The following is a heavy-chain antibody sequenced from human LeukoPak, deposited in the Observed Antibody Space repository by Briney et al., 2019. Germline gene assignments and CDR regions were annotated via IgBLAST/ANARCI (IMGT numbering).Heavy chain of an antibody. J-gene: IGHJ4*02. CDR3: ARDFRRDGYNRYFDY. V-gene: IGHV4-31*03. Sequence: SQTLSLTCTVSGGSISSGGYYWSWIRQHPGKGLEWIGYIYYSGSTYYTPSPKSRVTISVDTSKNQFSLKLSSVTAADTAVYYCARDFRRDGYNRYFDYWGQGTLVTVSS. D-gene: IGHD5-24*01. CDR1: GGSISSGGYY. CDR2: IYYSGST.